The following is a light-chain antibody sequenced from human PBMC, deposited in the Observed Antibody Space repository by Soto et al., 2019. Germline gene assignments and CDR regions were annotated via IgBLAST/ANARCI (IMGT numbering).Light chain of an antibody. CDR2: EGT. Sequence: QSVLTQPASVSGSPGQSIAISCTGTSSDVGTYDLVSWYQQHPSKAPKLMIYEGTKRPSGVSNRFSGSKSANTASLTISGLQPEDEADYYCCSSAGSSLYVFGSGTKVTVL. CDR3: CSSAGSSLYV. CDR1: SSDVGTYDL. V-gene: IGLV2-23*01. J-gene: IGLJ1*01.